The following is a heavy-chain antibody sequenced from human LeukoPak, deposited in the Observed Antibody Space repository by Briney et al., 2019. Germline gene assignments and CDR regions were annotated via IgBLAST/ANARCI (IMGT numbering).Heavy chain of an antibody. CDR3: AKDMGYTFGHAFDY. CDR1: GFTFSDYN. CDR2: TSNDGSNK. D-gene: IGHD5-18*01. Sequence: GRSLRLSCAASGFTFSDYNMHWVRQAPGQGLEWVSLTSNDGSNKYYAVSVKGRFTISRDNTKNTLYLQMNSLRTEDTAVYYCAKDMGYTFGHAFDYWGQGTLVTVSS. V-gene: IGHV3-30-3*01. J-gene: IGHJ4*02.